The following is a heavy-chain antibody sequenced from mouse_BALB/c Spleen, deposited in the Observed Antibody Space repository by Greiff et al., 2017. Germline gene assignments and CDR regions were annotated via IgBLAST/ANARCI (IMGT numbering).Heavy chain of an antibody. V-gene: IGHV1S81*02. CDR2: INPSNGGT. Sequence: VQLKESGAELVKPGASVKLSCKASGYTFTSYYMYWVKQRPGQGLEWIGEINPSNGGTNFNEKFKSKATLTVDKSSSTAYMQLSSLTSEDSAVYYCTRDGNHAGFAYWGQGTLVTVSA. D-gene: IGHD2-3*01. CDR1: GYTFTSYY. J-gene: IGHJ3*01. CDR3: TRDGNHAGFAY.